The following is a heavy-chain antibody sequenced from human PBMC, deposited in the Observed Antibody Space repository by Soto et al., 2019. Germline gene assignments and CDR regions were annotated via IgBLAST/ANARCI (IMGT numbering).Heavy chain of an antibody. J-gene: IGHJ5*02. D-gene: IGHD6-19*01. CDR1: GFTFSSYG. Sequence: QVQLVESGGGVVQPGRSLRLSCAASGFTFSSYGMHWVRQAPGKGLEWVAVIWYDGSNKYYADSVKGRFTISRDNSKNTLYLQMNSLRAEDTAVYYCARGLSGLLVAGTPWFDHWGQGTLVTVSS. V-gene: IGHV3-33*01. CDR2: IWYDGSNK. CDR3: ARGLSGLLVAGTPWFDH.